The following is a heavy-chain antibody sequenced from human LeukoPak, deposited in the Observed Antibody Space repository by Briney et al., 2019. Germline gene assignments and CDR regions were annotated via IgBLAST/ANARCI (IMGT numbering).Heavy chain of an antibody. D-gene: IGHD6-13*01. CDR2: IYYSGST. Sequence: SETLSLTCTVSGGSVSSGSYYWSWIRQPPGKGLERIGYIYYSGSTNYNPSLKSRVTISVDTSKNQFSLKLSSVTAADTAVYYCARAFSSSWLEARWFDPWGQGTLVTVSS. CDR3: ARAFSSSWLEARWFDP. CDR1: GGSVSSGSYY. J-gene: IGHJ5*02. V-gene: IGHV4-61*01.